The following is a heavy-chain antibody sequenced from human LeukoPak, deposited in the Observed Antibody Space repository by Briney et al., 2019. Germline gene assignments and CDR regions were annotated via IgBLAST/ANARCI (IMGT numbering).Heavy chain of an antibody. D-gene: IGHD4-17*01. V-gene: IGHV3-30*03. CDR3: ARDGDFNGANFDY. CDR2: VSNDGRNK. CDR1: GFTFSTYG. Sequence: GGSLRLSCTASGFTFSTYGMHWVRQAPGKGLEWVAVVSNDGRNKYYSDSVKGRFTISRDNSKNTLYLQMNSLKTEDTAVYSCARDGDFNGANFDYWGQGTLVTVSS. J-gene: IGHJ4*02.